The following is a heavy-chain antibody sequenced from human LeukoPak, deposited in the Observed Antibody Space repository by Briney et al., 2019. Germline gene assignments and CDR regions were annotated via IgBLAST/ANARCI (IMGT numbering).Heavy chain of an antibody. V-gene: IGHV3-23*01. J-gene: IGHJ4*02. CDR3: AKDGAWLRFDD. CDR1: GFPFSSHG. D-gene: IGHD5-12*01. Sequence: PGGSLRLSCAASGFPFSSHGMNWVRQAPGKGLEWVSGISPGGGPTYYADSVKGRFTISRDDSKSTLYLQMKNLRAEDTAVYYCAKDGAWLRFDDWGQGILVTVSS. CDR2: ISPGGGPT.